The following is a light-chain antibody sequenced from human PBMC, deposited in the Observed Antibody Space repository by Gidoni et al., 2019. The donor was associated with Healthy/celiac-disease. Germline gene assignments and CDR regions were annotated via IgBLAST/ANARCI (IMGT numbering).Light chain of an antibody. CDR2: TAS. Sequence: DILLTQSPSTLSASVGDRVTITCRASQSISSWFGWYQQKPGKAPQLLIYTASSLKSGVPSRFSSSGSGTEFTLTISSLQPDYFPTYYCQQDNSYQWTFGQGTKVEIK. CDR1: QSISSW. J-gene: IGKJ1*01. CDR3: QQDNSYQWT. V-gene: IGKV1-5*03.